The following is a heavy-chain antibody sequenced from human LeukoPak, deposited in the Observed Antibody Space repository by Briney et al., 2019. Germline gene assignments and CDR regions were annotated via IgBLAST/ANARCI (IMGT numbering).Heavy chain of an antibody. J-gene: IGHJ4*02. CDR3: AKQGRMTTVYDY. Sequence: GRSLRLSCAASGFTFSTSAMSWVRQAPGKGLEWVSGISGSGDSTYYVDSVKGRFTISRDNSKNTLYLQMNSLRAEDTAVYYCAKQGRMTTVYDYWGQGTLVTVSS. D-gene: IGHD3-9*01. CDR1: GFTFSTSA. CDR2: ISGSGDST. V-gene: IGHV3-23*01.